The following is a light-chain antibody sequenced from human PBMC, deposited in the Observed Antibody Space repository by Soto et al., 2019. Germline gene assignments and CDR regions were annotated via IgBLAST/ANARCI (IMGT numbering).Light chain of an antibody. CDR2: NNN. Sequence: QSVLTQPPSASGTPGQRVTISCSGSSSNIGSNTVNWYQQLPGTAPKLLIYNNNQRPSGVPDRFSGSKSGTSASLAISGLQSEDEADYYCTAWDDSLNGPLFGGWTKLTVL. J-gene: IGLJ2*01. V-gene: IGLV1-44*01. CDR1: SSNIGSNT. CDR3: TAWDDSLNGPL.